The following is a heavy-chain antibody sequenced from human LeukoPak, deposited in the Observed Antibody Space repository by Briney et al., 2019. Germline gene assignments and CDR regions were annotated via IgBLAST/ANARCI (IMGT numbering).Heavy chain of an antibody. V-gene: IGHV1-69*04. CDR1: GYTFTDYY. CDR2: IIPILGIA. CDR3: ARGRLALGGDGYSFGYF. J-gene: IGHJ4*02. D-gene: IGHD5-24*01. Sequence: SVTVSCKTSGYTFTDYYLHWVRQAPGQGLEWMGRIIPILGIASYAQKFQGRVTITADKSTSTAYMELSSLRSEDTAVYYCARGRLALGGDGYSFGYFWGQGPRVTVSS.